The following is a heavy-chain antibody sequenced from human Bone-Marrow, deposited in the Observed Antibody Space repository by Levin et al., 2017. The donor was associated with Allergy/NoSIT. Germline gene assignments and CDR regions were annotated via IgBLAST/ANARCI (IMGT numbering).Heavy chain of an antibody. Sequence: GGSLRLSCADAGSTFSNYWMGWVRQAPVKGLEWVANIKQDGSEKYYVDSVKGRFTISRDNAKNSLYLQMNSLRVEDTAVYYCARVRGTSVVTPGYHFDYWGQGTLVTVSS. D-gene: IGHD4-23*01. CDR3: ARVRGTSVVTPGYHFDY. V-gene: IGHV3-7*02. J-gene: IGHJ4*02. CDR2: IKQDGSEK. CDR1: GSTFSNYW.